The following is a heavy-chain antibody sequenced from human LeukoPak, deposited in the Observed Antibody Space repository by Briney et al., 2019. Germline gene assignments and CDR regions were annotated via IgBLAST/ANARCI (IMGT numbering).Heavy chain of an antibody. V-gene: IGHV3-30*18. Sequence: GGSRRLSCAASGFTLSSYGMHWVHQAPGKGLEWVAVISYDGSHKYYADSVTGRFTIYRDNSKNPLYLQVISLRAEDTAMYYCAKDSGVHTAMATDYWGQGTLVTVSS. CDR3: AKDSGVHTAMATDY. CDR2: ISYDGSHK. D-gene: IGHD5-18*01. CDR1: GFTLSSYG. J-gene: IGHJ4*02.